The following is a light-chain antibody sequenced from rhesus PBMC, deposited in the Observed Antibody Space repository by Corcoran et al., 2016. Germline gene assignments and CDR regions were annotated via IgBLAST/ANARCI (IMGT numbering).Light chain of an antibody. CDR3: QQHNSPPWT. CDR2: DAS. Sequence: DIQLTQSPSSLSASVGDRVTITCRSSQDISNYLAWYKQNSGKAPKFLIYDASNLQGGVTSRFSGSGSGTGFTLTLSTLQPEDFATYYCQQHNSPPWTFGQGTKVQIK. V-gene: IGKV1-38*01. J-gene: IGKJ1*01. CDR1: QDISNY.